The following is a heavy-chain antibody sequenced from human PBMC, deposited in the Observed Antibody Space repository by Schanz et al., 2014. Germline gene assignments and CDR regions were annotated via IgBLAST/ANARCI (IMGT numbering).Heavy chain of an antibody. CDR3: ARIGGSVFDY. J-gene: IGHJ4*02. CDR1: GFTFSSNS. V-gene: IGHV3-48*01. Sequence: EVQLVESGGGWVQPGGSLRLSCAASGFTFSSNSMNWVRQAPGKGLEWISYIGSSSSRIDHADSVKGRFTISRDNAKTSLYLQMNSLRAEDTAVYYCARIGGSVFDYWAQGTLVTVSS. CDR2: IGSSSSRI. D-gene: IGHD3-10*01.